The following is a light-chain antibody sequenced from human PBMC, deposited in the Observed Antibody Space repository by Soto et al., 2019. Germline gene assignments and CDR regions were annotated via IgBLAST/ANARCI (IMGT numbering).Light chain of an antibody. CDR3: HQYGSSPPVS. Sequence: ENVLTQSPGTLSLSPGERATLSCRASQSVSSSYLAWYQQKPGQAPRLLIYGASSRATGLPDRFSGSGSGTDFTLTISRLEPHDFAMYYCHQYGSSPPVSFGRGTRREMK. J-gene: IGKJ5*01. CDR1: QSVSSSY. CDR2: GAS. V-gene: IGKV3-20*01.